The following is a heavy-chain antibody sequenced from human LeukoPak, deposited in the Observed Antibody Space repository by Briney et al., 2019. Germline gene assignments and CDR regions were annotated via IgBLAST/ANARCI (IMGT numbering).Heavy chain of an antibody. CDR3: ARGPTNTYYDYVWGSYRYTPYFDY. CDR1: GGSFSGYY. V-gene: IGHV4-34*01. CDR2: INHSGST. D-gene: IGHD3-16*02. J-gene: IGHJ4*02. Sequence: SETLSLTCAVYGGSFSGYYWSWIRQPPGKGLEWIGEINHSGSTNYNPSLKSRVTISVDMSKNQFSLKLSSVTAADTAVYYCARGPTNTYYDYVWGSYRYTPYFDYWGQGTLVTVSS.